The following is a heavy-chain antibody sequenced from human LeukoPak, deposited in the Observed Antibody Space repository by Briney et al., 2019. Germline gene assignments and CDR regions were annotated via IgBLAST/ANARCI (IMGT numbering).Heavy chain of an antibody. CDR2: IWYDGSNK. V-gene: IGHV3-33*01. Sequence: PGGSLRLSCAASGFTFTTYGMHWVRQAPGKGLEWVAIIWYDGSNKYYADSVKGRFTISRDNSKNTLYLQMNGLRAEDTAVYYCAAGEPYIYWGQGTLVTVSS. CDR3: AAGEPYIY. J-gene: IGHJ4*02. D-gene: IGHD1-14*01. CDR1: GFTFTTYG.